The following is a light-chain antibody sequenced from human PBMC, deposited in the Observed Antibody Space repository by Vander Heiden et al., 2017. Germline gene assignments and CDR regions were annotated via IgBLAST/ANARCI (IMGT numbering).Light chain of an antibody. V-gene: IGKV1-39*01. CDR3: QQSYSTPQA. J-gene: IGKJ2*01. Sequence: DIQISPPPSSLSASVGDRVTITCRASQSISSYLNWYQQKPGKAPKLLIYAASSLQSGVPSKFSGSGSGTEFTLTISRLQPEDFATYYCQQSYSTPQAFGQGTKLEIK. CDR1: QSISSY. CDR2: AAS.